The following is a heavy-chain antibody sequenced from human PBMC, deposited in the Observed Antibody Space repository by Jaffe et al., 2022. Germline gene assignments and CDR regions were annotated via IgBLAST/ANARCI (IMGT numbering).Heavy chain of an antibody. CDR3: AKTRIAAAGTSGGWYFDY. Sequence: QVQLVESGGGVVQPGGSLRLSCAASGFTFSSYGMHWVRQAPGKGLEWVAFIRYDGSNKYYADSVKGRFTISRDNSKNTLYLQMNSLRAEDTAVYYCAKTRIAAAGTSGGWYFDYWGQGTLVTVSS. D-gene: IGHD6-13*01. V-gene: IGHV3-30*02. CDR2: IRYDGSNK. J-gene: IGHJ4*02. CDR1: GFTFSSYG.